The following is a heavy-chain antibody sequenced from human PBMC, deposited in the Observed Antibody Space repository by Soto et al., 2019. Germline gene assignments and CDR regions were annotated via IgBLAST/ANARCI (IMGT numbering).Heavy chain of an antibody. D-gene: IGHD3-3*01. Sequence: GESLKISCKGSGYSFTSYWIGWVRQMPGKGLEWMGIIYPGDSDTRYSPSFQGQVTISADKSISTAYLQWSSLKASDTATYYCARQREYDFWNGYFTPGNYYGMDVWGQGTTVTVSS. CDR2: IYPGDSDT. V-gene: IGHV5-51*01. J-gene: IGHJ6*02. CDR3: ARQREYDFWNGYFTPGNYYGMDV. CDR1: GYSFTSYW.